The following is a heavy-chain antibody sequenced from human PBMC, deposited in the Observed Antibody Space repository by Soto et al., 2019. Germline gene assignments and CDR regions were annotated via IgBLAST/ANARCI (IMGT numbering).Heavy chain of an antibody. D-gene: IGHD3-22*01. V-gene: IGHV4-59*01. CDR1: GGSISSYY. CDR2: IYYSGST. CDR3: ASIYDSSGHDAFDI. J-gene: IGHJ3*02. Sequence: SETLSLTCTVSGGSISSYYWSWIRQPPGKGLEWIGYIYYSGSTNYNPSLKSRVTISVDTSKNQFSLKLSSVTAADTAVYYCASIYDSSGHDAFDIWGQGTMVTVSS.